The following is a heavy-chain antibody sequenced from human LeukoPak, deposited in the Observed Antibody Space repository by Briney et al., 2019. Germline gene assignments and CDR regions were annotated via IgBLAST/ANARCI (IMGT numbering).Heavy chain of an antibody. D-gene: IGHD3-22*01. V-gene: IGHV6-1*01. CDR3: ARDIVAGCDS. J-gene: IGHJ4*02. Sequence: SQTLSLTCDISGDSVSANAWTWIRRSPLRGLEWLGRTYYKSTWHNEYALSLRGRITIRPDTSKNQFSLHLTSVTPDDTAVYFCARDIVAGCDSWGQGTLVTVSS. CDR2: TYYKSTWHN. CDR1: GDSVSANA.